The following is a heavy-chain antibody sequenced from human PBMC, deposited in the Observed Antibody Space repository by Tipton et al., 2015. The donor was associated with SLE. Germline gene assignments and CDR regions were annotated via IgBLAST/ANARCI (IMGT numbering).Heavy chain of an antibody. CDR2: IYYSGST. D-gene: IGHD6-6*01. J-gene: IGHJ4*02. CDR1: GGSVSSGSYY. Sequence: LRLSCTVSGGSVSSGSYYWGWIRQPPGKGLEWIGSIYYSGSTYYNPSLKSRVTISVDTSKNQFSLKLSSVTAADTAVYYCAREGRREQLALDYWGQGTLITVSS. V-gene: IGHV4-39*07. CDR3: AREGRREQLALDY.